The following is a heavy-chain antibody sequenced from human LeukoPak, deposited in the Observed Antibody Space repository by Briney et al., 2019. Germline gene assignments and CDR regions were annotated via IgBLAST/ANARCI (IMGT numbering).Heavy chain of an antibody. CDR3: VGDSPEWHQPLDY. CDR1: GFSFSNYW. D-gene: IGHD3-3*01. CDR2: INSDGSTT. J-gene: IGHJ4*02. Sequence: GRSLRLSCTASGFSFSNYWMHWVRQAPGKGLVWVSRINSDGSTTTYADSVKGRFTISRDNAKNTLYLQMNSLRADDTAVYYCVGDSPEWHQPLDYWGQGTLVTVSS. V-gene: IGHV3-74*01.